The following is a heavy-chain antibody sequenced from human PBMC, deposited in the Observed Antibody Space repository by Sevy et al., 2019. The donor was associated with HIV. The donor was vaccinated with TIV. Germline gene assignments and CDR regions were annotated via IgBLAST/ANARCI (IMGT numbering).Heavy chain of an antibody. J-gene: IGHJ5*02. CDR3: PIDTIYDSSGYYYARFDP. V-gene: IGHV1-18*01. Sequence: ASVKVSCKASGYTFTSYGISWVRQAPGQGLEWMGWISAYNGNTNYAQKLQGRVTMTTETSTSTAYMELRSLRSDDTAVYYCPIDTIYDSSGYYYARFDPWGQGTLVTVSS. CDR1: GYTFTSYG. D-gene: IGHD3-22*01. CDR2: ISAYNGNT.